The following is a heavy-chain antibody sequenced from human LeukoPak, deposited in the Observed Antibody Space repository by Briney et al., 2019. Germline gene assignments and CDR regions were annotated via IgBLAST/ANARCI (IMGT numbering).Heavy chain of an antibody. Sequence: SETLSLTCAVYGGSFSGYYWSWIRQPPGKGLEWIGEINHSGSTNYNPSLKSRVTISVDTSKNQFPLKLSSVTAADTAVYYCARDLGYGSGSYRIFDYWGQGTLVTVSS. D-gene: IGHD3-10*01. J-gene: IGHJ4*02. CDR1: GGSFSGYY. CDR2: INHSGST. V-gene: IGHV4-34*01. CDR3: ARDLGYGSGSYRIFDY.